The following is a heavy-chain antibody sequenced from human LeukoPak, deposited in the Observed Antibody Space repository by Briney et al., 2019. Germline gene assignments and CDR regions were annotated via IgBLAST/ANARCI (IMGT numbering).Heavy chain of an antibody. CDR2: IYHSGST. Sequence: PSETLSLTCSVSGCSISSGYYWGWIRQPPGKGLEWIGSIYHSGSTYYNPSLKSRVTISVDTSKNQFSLNLSSVTAADTAVYYCASYTDAFDIWGQGTMVTVSS. V-gene: IGHV4-38-2*02. CDR3: ASYTDAFDI. D-gene: IGHD3-16*01. J-gene: IGHJ3*02. CDR1: GCSISSGYY.